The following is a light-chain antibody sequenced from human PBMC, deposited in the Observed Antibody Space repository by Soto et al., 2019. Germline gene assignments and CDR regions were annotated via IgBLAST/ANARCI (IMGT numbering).Light chain of an antibody. CDR2: DVS. V-gene: IGLV2-14*01. Sequence: QSVLTQPASVSGSPGQSITISCTGTSSDIGGYNFVSWYQQYPGKAPKLMIYDVSIRPSGISNRFSGSKSGNTASLTISGLQAEDEADYYCSSYTSSFTGVFGGGTKVTVL. J-gene: IGLJ3*02. CDR1: SSDIGGYNF. CDR3: SSYTSSFTGV.